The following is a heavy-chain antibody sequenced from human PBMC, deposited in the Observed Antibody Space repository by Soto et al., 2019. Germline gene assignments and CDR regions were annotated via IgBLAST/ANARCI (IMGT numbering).Heavy chain of an antibody. V-gene: IGHV1-3*04. D-gene: IGHD6-13*01. J-gene: IGHJ3*02. CDR2: INTGNGNT. CDR3: VRRRGPSSSWFDAFDI. CDR1: GYTFTTYA. Sequence: ASVKVSCKASGYTFTTYAIHWVCQAPGQGLEWMGWINTGNGNTKYSQRFQGRVTLTRDTSASTAYMELNSLRSEDTALYYCVRRRGPSSSWFDAFDIWGKGKMVTVSS.